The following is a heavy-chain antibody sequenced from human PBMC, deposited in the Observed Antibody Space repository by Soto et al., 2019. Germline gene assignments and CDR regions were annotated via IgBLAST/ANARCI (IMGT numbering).Heavy chain of an antibody. CDR1: GYTFTSYG. J-gene: IGHJ4*02. CDR3: EGGGGGSGLARY. D-gene: IGHD2-15*01. Sequence: QVQLVQSGAEVKKHGASVKVSCKASGYTFTSYGISWVRQAPGQGLEWMGWISADNGNTNYAQKLQGRVTMDAATSTSTAYMGLRRLRSGVTAWYLREGGGGGSGLARYWRQGTLVTVSS. CDR2: ISADNGNT. V-gene: IGHV1-18*01.